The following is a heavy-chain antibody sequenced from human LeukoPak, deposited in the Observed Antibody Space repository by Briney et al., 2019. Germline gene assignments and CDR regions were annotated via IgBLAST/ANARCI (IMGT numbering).Heavy chain of an antibody. CDR1: GFTFSTYS. CDR3: VTAPTRTYSVY. CDR2: ISTGSSYI. D-gene: IGHD2-15*01. J-gene: IGHJ4*02. V-gene: IGHV3-21*01. Sequence: GGSLRLSCAASGFTFSTYSMNWVRQAPGKGLEWVSSISTGSSYIYYADSVKGRFTISRDNAKNSLYLQMNSLRAEDTAVYYCVTAPTRTYSVYWGQGTLVTVSS.